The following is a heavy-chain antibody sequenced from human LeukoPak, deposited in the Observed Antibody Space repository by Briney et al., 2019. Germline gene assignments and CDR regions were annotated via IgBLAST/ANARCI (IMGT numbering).Heavy chain of an antibody. CDR1: GYSFTSYW. D-gene: IGHD1-1*01. CDR3: ARHKAPTGGWFDP. V-gene: IGHV5-51*01. CDR2: IYPGDSDT. J-gene: IGHJ5*02. Sequence: PGGSLRLSRKGSGYSFTSYWIGWVRQMPGKGLEWMGIIYPGDSDTRYSPSFQGQVTISADKSISTAYLQWSSLKASDTAMYYCARHKAPTGGWFDPWGQGTLVTVSS.